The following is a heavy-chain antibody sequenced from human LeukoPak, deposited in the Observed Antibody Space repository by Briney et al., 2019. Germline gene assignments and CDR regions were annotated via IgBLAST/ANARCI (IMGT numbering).Heavy chain of an antibody. Sequence: GESLKISCKGSGYSFTNYWIGWVRQMPGKGLEWMGIIYPGDSETRYSPSFQGQVTISADKSISTAYLQWSSLKASDTAMFYCARVRAAATIDAFDIRGQGTMVTVSS. CDR3: ARVRAAATIDAFDI. CDR2: IYPGDSET. CDR1: GYSFTNYW. D-gene: IGHD2-21*01. V-gene: IGHV5-51*01. J-gene: IGHJ3*02.